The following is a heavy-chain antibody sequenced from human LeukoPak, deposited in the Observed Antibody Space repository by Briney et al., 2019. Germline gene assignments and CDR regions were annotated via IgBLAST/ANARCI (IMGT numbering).Heavy chain of an antibody. J-gene: IGHJ3*02. CDR2: IHYNGRT. V-gene: IGHV4-59*11. CDR3: ARLLDNDSSGDPDTFDI. CDR1: GGSISRHF. D-gene: IGHD3-22*01. Sequence: SETLSLTCSVSGGSISRHFWRWIRQPPGRGLEWIAFIHYNGRTKYNPSLQSRVTISRDTSDNNFSLKLTSVTAADTAVYYCARLLDNDSSGDPDTFDIWGQGTVVTVSS.